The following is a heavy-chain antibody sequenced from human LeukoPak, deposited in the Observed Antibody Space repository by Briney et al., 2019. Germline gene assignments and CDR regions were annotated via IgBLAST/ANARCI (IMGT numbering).Heavy chain of an antibody. D-gene: IGHD3-3*02. V-gene: IGHV1-18*04. CDR1: GYTFTGYY. Sequence: AASVKVSCKASGYTFTGYYMHWVRQAPGQGLQWMGSTSPDNGNTHYAENVQGRVTMSTDTSTSTAYMELRRLTPDDTAVYYCAKVAVRSRINLFGILDIDGFDVWGQGTMVTVSP. CDR2: TSPDNGNT. CDR3: AKVAVRSRINLFGILDIDGFDV. J-gene: IGHJ3*01.